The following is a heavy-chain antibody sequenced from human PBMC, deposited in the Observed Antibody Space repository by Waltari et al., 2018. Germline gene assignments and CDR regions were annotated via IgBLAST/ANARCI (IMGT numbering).Heavy chain of an antibody. V-gene: IGHV4-39*07. CDR2: LYYSGFT. J-gene: IGHJ5*01. D-gene: IGHD2-2*01. CDR1: GDSISSSSYY. Sequence: QLHLQESGPGLVKPSETLFLTCTVSGDSISSSSYYWGWIRQPPGKGPQWIGSLYYSGFTYYNPSLWSQVSMSVDTSKNQLSLMLSAVTAADTAVYYCARDRIPATFRCWFDSWGPGTLVTVSS. CDR3: ARDRIPATFRCWFDS.